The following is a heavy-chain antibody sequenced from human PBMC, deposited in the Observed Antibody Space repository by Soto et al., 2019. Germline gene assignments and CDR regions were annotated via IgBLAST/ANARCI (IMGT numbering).Heavy chain of an antibody. Sequence: EVQLLESGGGLVQPGGSLRLSCAASGFTFNIYAMSWVRQAPGKGLEWVSVISASGISTYYSESVKGRFTISRDSSKNKLFVQMNSLRVEDTALYYCAKHGGPYGSGKLSTPADIWGQGTMVTVSS. D-gene: IGHD3-10*01. CDR2: ISASGIST. V-gene: IGHV3-23*01. J-gene: IGHJ3*02. CDR3: AKHGGPYGSGKLSTPADI. CDR1: GFTFNIYA.